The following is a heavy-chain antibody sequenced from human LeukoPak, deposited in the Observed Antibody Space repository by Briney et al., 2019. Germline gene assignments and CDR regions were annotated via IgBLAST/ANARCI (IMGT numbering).Heavy chain of an antibody. CDR2: ISAYNGNT. Sequence: GASVKASCKASGYTFTSYGISWVRQAPGQGLEWMGWISAYNGNTNYAQKLQGRVTMTTDTSTSTAYMELRSLRSDDTAVYYCARDCGQWLVGDWFDPWGQGTLVTVSS. CDR3: ARDCGQWLVGDWFDP. J-gene: IGHJ5*02. D-gene: IGHD6-19*01. CDR1: GYTFTSYG. V-gene: IGHV1-18*01.